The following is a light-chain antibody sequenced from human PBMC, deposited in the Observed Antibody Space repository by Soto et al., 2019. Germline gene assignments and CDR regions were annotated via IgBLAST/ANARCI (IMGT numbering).Light chain of an antibody. CDR1: QSISTY. CDR2: AAS. V-gene: IGKV1-6*01. CDR3: LQYYFYLWT. J-gene: IGKJ1*01. Sequence: IHMSQSPSSLSASVVDKVTITCRASQSISTYLHRYQQKPGKASNLLIYAASTLQSGVPSRLSGSASGTDFTLTISSLQPEDFATYYCLQYYFYLWTFGQVRMV.